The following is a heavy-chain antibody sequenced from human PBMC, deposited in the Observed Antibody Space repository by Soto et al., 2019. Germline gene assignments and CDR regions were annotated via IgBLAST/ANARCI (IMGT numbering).Heavy chain of an antibody. D-gene: IGHD2-21*02. CDR3: TRDGMTTGDT. CDR1: GVSVTSYT. J-gene: IGHJ4*02. V-gene: IGHV4-4*07. CDR2: VFSSVTA. Sequence: PSETLSLTGIVSGVSVTSYTWSWARQRANTGVEWIGRVFSSVTAAYSPTLEGRGRISMDTPENRLSPKLDSVTAADAGVYYCTRDGMTTGDTWGPGTLVTVSS.